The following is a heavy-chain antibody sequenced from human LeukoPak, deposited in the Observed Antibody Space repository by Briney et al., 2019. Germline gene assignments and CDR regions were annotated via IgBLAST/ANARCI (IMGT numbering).Heavy chain of an antibody. D-gene: IGHD5-24*01. CDR2: ISYDGSNK. CDR1: GFTFSSYG. J-gene: IGHJ6*02. Sequence: GGSLRLSCAASGFTFSSYGMHWVRQAPGKGLEWVAVISYDGSNKYYADSVKGRFTISRDNSKNTLYLQMNSLRAEDTAVYYCAKDLEMATDYYGMDVWGQGTTVTVSS. CDR3: AKDLEMATDYYGMDV. V-gene: IGHV3-30*18.